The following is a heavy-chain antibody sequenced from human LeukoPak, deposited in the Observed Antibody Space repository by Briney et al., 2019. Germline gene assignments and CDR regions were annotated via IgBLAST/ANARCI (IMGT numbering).Heavy chain of an antibody. V-gene: IGHV4-59*08. D-gene: IGHD6-19*01. J-gene: IGHJ4*02. Sequence: SETLSLTCTVSGGSISSYYWSWIRQPPGKGLEYIGYISYSGSTNYNPSLKSRVTISVDTSKNQFSLKLSSVTAADTAVYYCARRDGSGWFYFDYWGQGTLVTVSS. CDR2: ISYSGST. CDR3: ARRDGSGWFYFDY. CDR1: GGSISSYY.